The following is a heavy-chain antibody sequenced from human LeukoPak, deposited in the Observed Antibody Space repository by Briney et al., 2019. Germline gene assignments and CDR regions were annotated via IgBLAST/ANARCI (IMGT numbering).Heavy chain of an antibody. CDR2: IYYSGST. CDR1: GGSISSSSYY. V-gene: IGHV4-61*05. J-gene: IGHJ4*02. D-gene: IGHD3-16*02. Sequence: SETLSLTCTVSGGSISSSSYYWGWIRQPPGKGLEWIGYIYYSGSTNYNPSLKSRVTISVDTSKNKFSLKLSSVTAADTAVYYCARYVWGSYPTFEDYWGQGTLVTVSS. CDR3: ARYVWGSYPTFEDY.